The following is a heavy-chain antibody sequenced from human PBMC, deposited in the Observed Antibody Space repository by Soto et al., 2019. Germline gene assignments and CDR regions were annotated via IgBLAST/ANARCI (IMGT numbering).Heavy chain of an antibody. D-gene: IGHD3-10*01. V-gene: IGHV5-10-1*01. Sequence: PGESLKISCKGSGYSFTTYWISWVRQMPGKGLEWMGRIDPSDSYTNYSPSFQGHVTISADKSISTAYLQWSSLKASDTAMYYCARINYYTSGNYGLDNWGQGTLVTVSS. CDR3: ARINYYTSGNYGLDN. CDR1: GYSFTTYW. CDR2: IDPSDSYT. J-gene: IGHJ4*02.